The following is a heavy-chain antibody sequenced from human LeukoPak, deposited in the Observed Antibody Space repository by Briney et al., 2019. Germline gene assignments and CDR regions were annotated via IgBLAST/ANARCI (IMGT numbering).Heavy chain of an antibody. CDR3: ARLAYYDNSGASRPFDI. CDR2: IYWDDDK. J-gene: IGHJ3*02. Sequence: ESGPTLVNPTQTLTLTCAFSGFSLTTRGVGVGWIRQPPGKALEWLALIYWDDDKRYSPSLKSRLTITKDTSKKQVVLTVTNLDPVDTATYYCARLAYYDNSGASRPFDIWGQGTRVPVSS. D-gene: IGHD3-22*01. V-gene: IGHV2-5*02. CDR1: GFSLTTRGVG.